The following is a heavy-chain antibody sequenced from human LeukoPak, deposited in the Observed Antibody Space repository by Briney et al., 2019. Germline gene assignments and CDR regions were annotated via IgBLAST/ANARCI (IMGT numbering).Heavy chain of an antibody. CDR3: VRDPNGSGTW. V-gene: IGHV1-2*02. D-gene: IGHD1-7*01. CDR1: GYTFTDFY. CDR2: MKPNSGGT. J-gene: IGHJ4*02. Sequence: GASVKVSCKASGYTFTDFYIYWVRQAPGQGLGWMGWMKPNSGGTNYSQKFHGRVTMIRETSISTAYMQLNRLRSAEQAVVYLVRDPNGSGTWWGQGTLVTVSS.